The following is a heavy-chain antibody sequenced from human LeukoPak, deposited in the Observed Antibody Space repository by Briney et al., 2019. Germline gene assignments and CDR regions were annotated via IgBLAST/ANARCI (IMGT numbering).Heavy chain of an antibody. Sequence: ASVKVSCKASGYTFTGYYMHWVRQAPGQGLEWMGWINPNSGGTNYAQKFQGWVTMTRDTSISTAHMELSRLRSDDTAVYYCAGYYGSGSYYTWRYGMDVWGKGPTVTVSP. V-gene: IGHV1-2*04. CDR1: GYTFTGYY. CDR2: INPNSGGT. J-gene: IGHJ6*04. D-gene: IGHD3-10*01. CDR3: AGYYGSGSYYTWRYGMDV.